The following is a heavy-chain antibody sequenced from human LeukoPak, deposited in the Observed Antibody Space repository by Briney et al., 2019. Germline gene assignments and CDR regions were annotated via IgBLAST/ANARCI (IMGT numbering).Heavy chain of an antibody. Sequence: SVKGRFTISRDNAKNSLFLQMNSLRAEDTAVYYCAKDTGSDILTGLFYWGQGTLVTVSS. J-gene: IGHJ4*02. D-gene: IGHD3-9*01. V-gene: IGHV3-21*01. CDR3: AKDTGSDILTGLFY.